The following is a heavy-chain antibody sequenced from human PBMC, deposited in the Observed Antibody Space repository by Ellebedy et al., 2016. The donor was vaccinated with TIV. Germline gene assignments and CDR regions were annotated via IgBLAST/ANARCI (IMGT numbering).Heavy chain of an antibody. CDR2: IKQDGSEK. V-gene: IGHV3-7*01. Sequence: GESLKISXAASGFTFSSYSMSWVRQAPGKGLEWVANIKQDGSEKYYVDSVKGRFTISRDNAKNSLYLQMNSLRAEDTAVYYCARGGQWLIDGFDYWGQGTLVTVPS. CDR3: ARGGQWLIDGFDY. D-gene: IGHD6-19*01. CDR1: GFTFSSYS. J-gene: IGHJ4*02.